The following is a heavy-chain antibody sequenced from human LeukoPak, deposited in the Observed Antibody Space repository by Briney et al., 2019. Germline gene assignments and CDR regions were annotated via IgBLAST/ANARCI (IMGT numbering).Heavy chain of an antibody. J-gene: IGHJ4*02. V-gene: IGHV3-30-3*01. Sequence: PGGSLRLSCAASGFTFSSYAMHWVRQAPGKGLEWVAVISYDGSNKYYADSVKGRFTISRDNSKNTLYVQMNSLRAEDTAVYYCAKDWAGPGYNHGTYFDYWGQGTLVTVSS. CDR1: GFTFSSYA. D-gene: IGHD5-18*01. CDR2: ISYDGSNK. CDR3: AKDWAGPGYNHGTYFDY.